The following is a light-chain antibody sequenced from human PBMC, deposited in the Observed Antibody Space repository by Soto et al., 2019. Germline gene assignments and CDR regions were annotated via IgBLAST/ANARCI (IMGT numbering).Light chain of an antibody. CDR2: TSS. J-gene: IGKJ1*01. CDR3: QQSYSTPPT. V-gene: IGKV1-39*01. CDR1: QSIGRN. Sequence: DIQMTQSPASLSASVGDRVTISCRASQSIGRNLNWYQQEPGKAPTLLIFTSSSLQSGVPSRFSGSGSGTDFILTISSLQPEDFATYYCQQSYSTPPTFGQGTKVDI.